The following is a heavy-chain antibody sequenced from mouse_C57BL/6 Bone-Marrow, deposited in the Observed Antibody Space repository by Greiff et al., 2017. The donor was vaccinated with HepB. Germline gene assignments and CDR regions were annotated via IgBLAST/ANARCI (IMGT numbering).Heavy chain of an antibody. D-gene: IGHD1-1*01. Sequence: QVQLQQSGAELAKPGASVKLSCKASGYTFTSYWMHWVKQRPGQGLEWIGYINPSSGYTKYNQKFKDKATLTADKSSSTAYMQLSSLTYEDSAVYYCALGLLRTPYYFDYWGQGTTLTVSS. CDR3: ALGLLRTPYYFDY. V-gene: IGHV1-7*01. J-gene: IGHJ2*01. CDR1: GYTFTSYW. CDR2: INPSSGYT.